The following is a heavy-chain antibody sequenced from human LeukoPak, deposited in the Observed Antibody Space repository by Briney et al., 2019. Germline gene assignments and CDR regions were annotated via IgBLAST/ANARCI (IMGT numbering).Heavy chain of an antibody. CDR3: AKDISFVPRYYFDY. Sequence: GGSLRLSCAASGFTFSSYAMSWVRQAPGKGLEWISAISGSGGSTYYADSVKGRFTISRDNSKNTLYLQMNSLRAEDTAVYYCAKDISFVPRYYFDYWGQGTLVTVSS. D-gene: IGHD3-10*01. CDR1: GFTFSSYA. V-gene: IGHV3-23*01. J-gene: IGHJ4*02. CDR2: ISGSGGST.